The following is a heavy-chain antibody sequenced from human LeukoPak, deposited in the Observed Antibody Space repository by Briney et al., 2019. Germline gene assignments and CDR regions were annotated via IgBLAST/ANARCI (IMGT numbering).Heavy chain of an antibody. Sequence: TGGSLRLSCAASGFTFSDSYMTWVRRAPGKGVEWVAYISGSGHDINYSESAKGRFTISRDNAKNSLYLQMSSLRVEDTAVYYCTRDPRHLDSWGQGTLVTVSS. CDR1: GFTFSDSY. CDR3: TRDPRHLDS. D-gene: IGHD6-6*01. CDR2: ISGSGHDI. V-gene: IGHV3-11*04. J-gene: IGHJ4*02.